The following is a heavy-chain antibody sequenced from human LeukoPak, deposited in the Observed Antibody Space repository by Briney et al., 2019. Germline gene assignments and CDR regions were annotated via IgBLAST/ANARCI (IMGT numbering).Heavy chain of an antibody. D-gene: IGHD3-9*01. CDR2: INHSGST. V-gene: IGHV4-34*01. Sequence: SETLSLTCAVSGGSFSGYYWSWIRQPPGKGLEWIGEINHSGSTNYNPSLKSRVTISVDTSKNQFSLKLSSVTAADTAVYYCARGEVVLRYFDWLPQVHDAFDIWGQGTMVTVSS. J-gene: IGHJ3*02. CDR1: GGSFSGYY. CDR3: ARGEVVLRYFDWLPQVHDAFDI.